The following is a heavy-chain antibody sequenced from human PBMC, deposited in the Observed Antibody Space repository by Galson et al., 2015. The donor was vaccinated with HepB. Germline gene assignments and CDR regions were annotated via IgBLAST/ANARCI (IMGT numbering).Heavy chain of an antibody. CDR2: ISYSGST. CDR3: VRRISFYYGMDV. D-gene: IGHD2-2*01. J-gene: IGHJ6*02. CDR1: GGSISTSTGYF. V-gene: IGHV4-39*01. Sequence: ETLSLTCTVSGGSISTSTGYFWGWIRQPPGKGLEWIGSISYSGSTYYNPSLKSRVSISVDTSKNQFSLKLRSVTAAESAVYYCVRRISFYYGMDVWGQGTTVTVSS.